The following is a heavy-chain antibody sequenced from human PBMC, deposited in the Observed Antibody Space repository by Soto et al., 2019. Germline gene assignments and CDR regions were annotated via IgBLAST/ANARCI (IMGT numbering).Heavy chain of an antibody. Sequence: SETLSLTCTVSGGSISSGGYYSSWIRQHPGKGLEWIGYIYYSGSTYYTPSLKSRVTISVDTSKNQFSLKLSSVTAADTAVYYCAVSRGYSYGYSSPHFDYWGQGTLVTVSS. V-gene: IGHV4-31*03. CDR3: AVSRGYSYGYSSPHFDY. CDR1: GGSISSGGYY. D-gene: IGHD5-18*01. J-gene: IGHJ4*02. CDR2: IYYSGST.